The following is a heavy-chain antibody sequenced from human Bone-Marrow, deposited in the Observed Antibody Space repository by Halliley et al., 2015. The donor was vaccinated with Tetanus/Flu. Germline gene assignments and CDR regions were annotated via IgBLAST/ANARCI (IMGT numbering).Heavy chain of an antibody. J-gene: IGHJ3*02. CDR3: ARDREVGRLDAFDI. Sequence: LEGIGYIYHSGSTKYNPSLKSRVNISVDMSKNQFSLKLSSVTAAGTAMYWCARDREVGRLDAFDIWGQGTMVTVSS. D-gene: IGHD1-26*01. V-gene: IGHV4-59*01. CDR2: IYHSGST.